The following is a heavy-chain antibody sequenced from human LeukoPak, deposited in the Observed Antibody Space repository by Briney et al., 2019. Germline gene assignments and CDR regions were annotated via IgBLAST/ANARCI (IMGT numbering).Heavy chain of an antibody. CDR1: GFTFSSYA. CDR2: ISGSGGST. V-gene: IGHV3-23*01. Sequence: GGSLRLSCAASGFTFSSYAMSWVRQAPGKGLEWVSSISGSGGSTYYADSVKGRFTISRDNSKNTLYLQMNSLRAEDTAVYYCAKDVAGGNYDILTGYYYYYYMDVWGKGTTVTVSS. CDR3: AKDVAGGNYDILTGYYYYYYMDV. D-gene: IGHD3-9*01. J-gene: IGHJ6*03.